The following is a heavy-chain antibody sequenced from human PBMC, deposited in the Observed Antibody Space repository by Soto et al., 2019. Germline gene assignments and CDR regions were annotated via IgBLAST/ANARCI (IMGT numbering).Heavy chain of an antibody. J-gene: IGHJ6*02. Sequence: SVKVSCKASGGTFSSYSISWVQQAPGQGLEWMGGIIPTFGTANYAQRFQGRVTITADKSTSTAYMELSSLRSEDTAVYCCASWGVIRYYYYGMDVWGQGTTVTVSS. V-gene: IGHV1-69*06. D-gene: IGHD3-10*01. CDR3: ASWGVIRYYYYGMDV. CDR1: GGTFSSYS. CDR2: IIPTFGTA.